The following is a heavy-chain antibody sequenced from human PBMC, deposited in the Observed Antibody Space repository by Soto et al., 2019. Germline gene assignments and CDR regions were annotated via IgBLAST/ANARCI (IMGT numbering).Heavy chain of an antibody. CDR1: GFTFSDYY. J-gene: IGHJ4*02. D-gene: IGHD1-26*01. CDR3: ARGPRGYSGSYWGAY. V-gene: IGHV3-11*06. CDR2: ISSSSSYT. Sequence: QVQLVESGGGLVKPGGSLRLSCAASGFTFSDYYMSWIRQAPGKGLEWVSYISSSSSYTNYADSVKGRFTISRDNAKNSLYLQMNSLRDEDTAVYYCARGPRGYSGSYWGAYWGQGTLVTVSS.